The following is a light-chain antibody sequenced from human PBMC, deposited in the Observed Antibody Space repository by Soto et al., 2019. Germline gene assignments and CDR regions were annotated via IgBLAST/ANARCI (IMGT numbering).Light chain of an antibody. Sequence: EIVMTQSPVALSVSPGERAALSCRASQSVGRNFSWYQQRPGHAPRVLIYGTSTKATGVTARFSGSGSCTDFTLTISSLQYADFAVDYCQQYNKWPYTFGQGTRLEIK. V-gene: IGKV3-15*01. J-gene: IGKJ2*01. CDR2: GTS. CDR3: QQYNKWPYT. CDR1: QSVGRN.